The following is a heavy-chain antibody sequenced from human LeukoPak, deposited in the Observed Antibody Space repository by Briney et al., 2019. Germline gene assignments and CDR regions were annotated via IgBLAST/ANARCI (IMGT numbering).Heavy chain of an antibody. Sequence: SETLSLTCTVSGGSISSYYWSWIRQPPGKGLEWIGYIYYSGSTNYNPSLKSRVTISVDTSKNQFSLKLSSVTAADTAVYYCARAPDSSGYYPYYFDYWGQGTLVTVSS. CDR3: ARAPDSSGYYPYYFDY. CDR2: IYYSGST. CDR1: GGSISSYY. V-gene: IGHV4-59*01. D-gene: IGHD3-22*01. J-gene: IGHJ4*02.